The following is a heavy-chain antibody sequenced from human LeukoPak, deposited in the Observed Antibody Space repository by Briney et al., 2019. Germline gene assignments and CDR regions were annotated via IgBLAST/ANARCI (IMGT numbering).Heavy chain of an antibody. V-gene: IGHV3-30*02. CDR3: ATETPDTSGSKLDY. Sequence: PGGSLRPSWAPAGFIFSNYAMHWVRQAAGKGLEWVAYIRYDGSRKYYADSANGRFTISRDNSKNTLYLQVHSLRGEDTAVYYCATETPDTSGSKLDYWGQGTLVTVSS. CDR1: GFIFSNYA. D-gene: IGHD3-22*01. J-gene: IGHJ4*02. CDR2: IRYDGSRK.